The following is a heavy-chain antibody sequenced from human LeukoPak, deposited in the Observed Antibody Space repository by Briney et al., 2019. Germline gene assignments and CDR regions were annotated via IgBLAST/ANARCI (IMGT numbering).Heavy chain of an antibody. Sequence: PSETLSLTCAVSGGSVSSYYWSWIRQPPGRGLEWIGSIHYSGSTSYNSSFKSRVTMSIDTSKNQFSLKLSSVTAADTAVYYRARDRSYPWGRGILVTVSS. J-gene: IGHJ5*02. CDR3: ARDRSYP. CDR1: GGSVSSYY. V-gene: IGHV4-59*02. CDR2: IHYSGST.